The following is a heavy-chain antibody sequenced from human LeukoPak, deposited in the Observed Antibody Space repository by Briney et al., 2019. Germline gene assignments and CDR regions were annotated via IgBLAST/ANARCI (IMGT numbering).Heavy chain of an antibody. Sequence: PGGSLRLSCAASGFTFNTYWMHWVRQSPGKGLVWVSRINSDGSSTTYADSVKGRFTISRDNAKNTVYLQMNSLRDEDTAVYYCTKGGTVGFDSWGQGTVVTVSS. CDR1: GFTFNTYW. CDR3: TKGGTVGFDS. J-gene: IGHJ4*02. CDR2: INSDGSST. V-gene: IGHV3-74*01. D-gene: IGHD1-1*01.